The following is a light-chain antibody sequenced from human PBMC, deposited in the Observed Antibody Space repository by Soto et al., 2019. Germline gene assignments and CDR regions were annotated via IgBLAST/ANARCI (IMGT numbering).Light chain of an antibody. V-gene: IGKV3-11*01. CDR2: DAS. CDR3: QQRSNWPPT. Sequence: EIVLTQSPAPLSSSPGERATLSCRASQSIDTYLAWYQQKPGQAPRLLIYDASDRATGIPARFSGSGSGTDFTLNISNLEPEDFAVYYCQQRSNWPPTFGQGTRLEIK. CDR1: QSIDTY. J-gene: IGKJ5*01.